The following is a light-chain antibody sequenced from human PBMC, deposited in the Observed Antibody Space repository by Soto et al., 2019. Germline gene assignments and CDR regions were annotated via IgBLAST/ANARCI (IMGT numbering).Light chain of an antibody. CDR3: QQYKSFSLT. Sequence: DIQMTQSPSSLSASVGDRVTITCRASQSITNWLAWYQQKPGKAPKLLIYDASSLESGVPSRFSGGGFGTEFSLTISSLQPDDFATYYCQQYKSFSLTFGGGTKVDIK. CDR2: DAS. CDR1: QSITNW. V-gene: IGKV1-5*01. J-gene: IGKJ4*01.